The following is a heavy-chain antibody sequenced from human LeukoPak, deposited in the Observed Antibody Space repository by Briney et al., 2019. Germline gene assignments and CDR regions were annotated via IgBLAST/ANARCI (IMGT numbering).Heavy chain of an antibody. V-gene: IGHV4-59*11. J-gene: IGHJ5*02. D-gene: IGHD3-10*01. CDR2: IYYSGST. Sequence: SETLSLTCTVSGGSISSHYWSWIRQPPGKGLEWIGYIYYSGSTNYNPSLKSRVTISVDTSKNQFSLKLSSVTAADTAVYYCARTVSKRVLLWFGESNWFDPWGQGTLVTVSS. CDR1: GGSISSHY. CDR3: ARTVSKRVLLWFGESNWFDP.